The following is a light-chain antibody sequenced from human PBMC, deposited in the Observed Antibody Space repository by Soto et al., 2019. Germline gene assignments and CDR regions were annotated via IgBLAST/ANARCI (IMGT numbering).Light chain of an antibody. CDR2: GAS. CDR3: QQYGGSLLT. J-gene: IGKJ4*01. Sequence: IVLTQSPGTLSLYPGERATLSCRASQSVSSSYLAWYQQKPGQAPRLLIYGASSRATGIPDRFSGSGSGTDFTLTISRLEPEDFAVYYCQQYGGSLLTFGGGT. V-gene: IGKV3-20*01. CDR1: QSVSSSY.